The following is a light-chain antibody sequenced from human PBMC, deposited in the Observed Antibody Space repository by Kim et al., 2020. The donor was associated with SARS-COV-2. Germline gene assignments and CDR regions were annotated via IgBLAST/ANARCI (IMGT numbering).Light chain of an antibody. CDR3: QQSDSTPYS. CDR2: AAS. V-gene: IGKV1-39*01. Sequence: DIQMTQSPSSLSASVGDRVTITCRASQSVSNYVNWYQQKSRGAPKLLIYAASTLERGVPSRFSGSGSGTHFSLTINSLQLDDFATYYCQQSDSTPYSFGQGTKLEI. CDR1: QSVSNY. J-gene: IGKJ2*03.